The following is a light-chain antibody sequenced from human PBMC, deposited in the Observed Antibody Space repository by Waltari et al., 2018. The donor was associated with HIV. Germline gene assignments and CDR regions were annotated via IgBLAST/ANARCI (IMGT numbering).Light chain of an antibody. CDR3: RSCPRSGIRYV. CDR1: SSNVGSDDL. J-gene: IGLJ1*01. Sequence: QSALTQPASVSGSPGQSIPISCTGTSSNVGSDDLVSWSQQTPGEAPKLIIYEVTKRPSGVSNRFSGSKSGNTASLTISGLQAEDEADYYRRSCPRSGIRYVFGTGTKVTVL. CDR2: EVT. V-gene: IGLV2-23*02.